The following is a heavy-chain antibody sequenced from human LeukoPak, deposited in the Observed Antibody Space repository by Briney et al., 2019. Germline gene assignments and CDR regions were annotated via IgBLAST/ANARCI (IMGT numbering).Heavy chain of an antibody. J-gene: IGHJ4*02. V-gene: IGHV4-59*08. CDR2: VYYSGSA. CDR1: GDSISSYY. Sequence: SETLSLTCTVSGDSISSYYWSWIRQPPGKGLEWIGYVYYSGSANYNPSLKSRVTIFVDTSKNQFSLKLSSVTAADTAVYYCARVRDGYNRNWAYWGQGTLVTVSS. D-gene: IGHD5-24*01. CDR3: ARVRDGYNRNWAY.